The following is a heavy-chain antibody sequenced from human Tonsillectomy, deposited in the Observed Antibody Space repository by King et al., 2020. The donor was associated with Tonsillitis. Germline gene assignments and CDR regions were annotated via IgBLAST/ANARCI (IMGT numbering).Heavy chain of an antibody. CDR2: IWSDGSNE. CDR1: GFTFSNYG. D-gene: IGHD2-21*01. CDR3: ARDRGDHAFDI. V-gene: IGHV3-33*01. Sequence: VQLVESGGGVVQPGRSLRLSCAASGFTFSNYGMHWVRQAPGKGLEGVAVIWSDGSNEYYADSVKGRFTISRDNSKNTLYLQMNSLRAEDTAVYYWARDRGDHAFDIWGQGTMVTVSS. J-gene: IGHJ3*02.